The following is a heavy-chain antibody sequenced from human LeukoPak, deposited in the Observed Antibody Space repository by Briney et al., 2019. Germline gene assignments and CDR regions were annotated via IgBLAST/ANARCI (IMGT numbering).Heavy chain of an antibody. Sequence: GGSLRLSCAASGFTFSSYAMSWVRQAPGKGLEWASAISGSGGRTYYADSVKGRFTISRDNSKNTLYLQMNSLRAEDTAVYYCAKDPFGGWDYWGQGTLVTVSS. J-gene: IGHJ4*02. D-gene: IGHD3-16*01. CDR3: AKDPFGGWDY. CDR2: ISGSGGRT. CDR1: GFTFSSYA. V-gene: IGHV3-23*01.